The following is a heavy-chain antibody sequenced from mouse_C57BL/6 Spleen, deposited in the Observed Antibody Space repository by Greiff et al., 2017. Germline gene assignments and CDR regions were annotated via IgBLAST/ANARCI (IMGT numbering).Heavy chain of an antibody. D-gene: IGHD2-1*01. CDR2: IDPSASYT. Sequence: QVQLQQPGAELVMPGASVKLSCKASGYTFTSYWMHWVKQRPGQGLEWIGEIDPSASYTNYNQKFKGKSTLTVDKSSSTAYMQLSSLTSEDSAVYYCARSYGNPWYFDVWGTGTTVTVSS. CDR3: ARSYGNPWYFDV. V-gene: IGHV1-69*01. CDR1: GYTFTSYW. J-gene: IGHJ1*03.